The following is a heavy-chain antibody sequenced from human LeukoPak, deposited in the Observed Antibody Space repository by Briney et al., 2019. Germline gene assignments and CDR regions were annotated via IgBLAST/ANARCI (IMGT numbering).Heavy chain of an antibody. CDR3: ARDPVNGKADAFDI. V-gene: IGHV1-2*02. CDR1: GYSFTVYF. D-gene: IGHD3-16*02. CDR2: INPNSGST. Sequence: ASVKVSFKASGYSFTVYFMHWVRQAPGQGPEWMGWINPNSGSTDYAQKFQGRVTMTRDTSISTAYMELSRLTSDDTAVYYCARDPVNGKADAFDIWGQGTMVTVSS. J-gene: IGHJ3*02.